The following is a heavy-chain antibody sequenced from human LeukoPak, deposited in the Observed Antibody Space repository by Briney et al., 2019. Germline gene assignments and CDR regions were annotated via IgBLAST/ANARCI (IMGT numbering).Heavy chain of an antibody. CDR3: ARHGGEYYDILTGYFNPKEFDY. CDR1: GGSIISSSYY. D-gene: IGHD3-9*01. V-gene: IGHV4-39*01. J-gene: IGHJ4*02. Sequence: SETLSLTCTVSGGSIISSSYYWVCIRQPPGKGLEWIGSIYYSGSTYYSPSLKSRVTISVDTSRNQFSMKLSSVTGADTAVYYCARHGGEYYDILTGYFNPKEFDYWGQGTLVTVSS. CDR2: IYYSGST.